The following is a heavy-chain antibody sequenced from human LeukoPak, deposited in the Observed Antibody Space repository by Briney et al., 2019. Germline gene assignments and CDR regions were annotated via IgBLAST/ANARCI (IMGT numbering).Heavy chain of an antibody. CDR2: ISAYNGHT. CDR1: GYTFTTYG. V-gene: IGHV1-18*01. Sequence: ASVKVSCKASGYTFTTYGVSWVRQAPGQGLEWMGWISAYNGHTSYAQKLQGRVTMTTDTSTSTAYMELRSLRSDDTAVYYCAGNPDPLYYYDSSEDAFDIWGQGTMVTVSS. J-gene: IGHJ3*02. D-gene: IGHD3-22*01. CDR3: AGNPDPLYYYDSSEDAFDI.